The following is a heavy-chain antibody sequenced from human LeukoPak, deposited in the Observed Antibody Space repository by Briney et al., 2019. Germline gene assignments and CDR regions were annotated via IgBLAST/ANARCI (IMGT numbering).Heavy chain of an antibody. J-gene: IGHJ4*02. V-gene: IGHV1-24*01. CDR1: GYTLTELS. D-gene: IGHD3-3*01. CDR2: FDPEDGET. Sequence: ASVKVSCKVSGYTLTELSMHWVRQAPGKGLEWMGGFDPEDGETIYAQKFQGRVTMTEDTSTDTAYMELSSLRSEDTAVYYCARVHDFWSGSHFDYWGQGTLVTVSS. CDR3: ARVHDFWSGSHFDY.